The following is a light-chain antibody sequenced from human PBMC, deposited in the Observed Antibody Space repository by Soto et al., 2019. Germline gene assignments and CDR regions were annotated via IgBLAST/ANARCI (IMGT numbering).Light chain of an antibody. V-gene: IGKV1-6*01. CDR3: QQGFKYPWT. Sequence: AILMTQSPSSLSASVGDRVTITCRASQGIRNDLAWYQQKPGKAPKLLIYEASNLQSGVPSRFSGSYSGTEFTLTIGSLQPEDFATYYCQQGFKYPWTFGQGTKVEIK. CDR2: EAS. J-gene: IGKJ1*01. CDR1: QGIRND.